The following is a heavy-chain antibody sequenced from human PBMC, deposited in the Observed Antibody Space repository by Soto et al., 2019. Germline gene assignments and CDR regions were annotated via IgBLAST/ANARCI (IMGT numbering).Heavy chain of an antibody. CDR3: ARNTPAMSISDH. CDR2: IYYSGST. D-gene: IGHD2-15*01. Sequence: QLQLQESGPGLVKPSETLSLTCTVSGGSISSSSYYWGWIRQPPGKGLEWIGSIYYSGSTYYNPSFKGRVTISVDTAKTQFCLNLSAMTSADTSVYFCARNTPAMSISDHWGRGTLVTVSA. V-gene: IGHV4-39*01. CDR1: GGSISSSSYY. J-gene: IGHJ4*02.